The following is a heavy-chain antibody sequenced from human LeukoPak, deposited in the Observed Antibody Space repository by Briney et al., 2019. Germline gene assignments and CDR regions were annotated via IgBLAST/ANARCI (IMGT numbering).Heavy chain of an antibody. D-gene: IGHD3-3*01. CDR1: GYSISSGYY. CDR3: ARDHYDFWSGYYVAAGFDP. V-gene: IGHV4-38-2*02. CDR2: IYHSGST. Sequence: PSETLSLTCTVSGYSISSGYYWGWIRPPPGKGLEWIGSIYHSGSTYYNPSLKSGVTISVDTSKTQFSLNLSSVTAADTAVYYCARDHYDFWSGYYVAAGFDPWGQGTLVTVSS. J-gene: IGHJ5*02.